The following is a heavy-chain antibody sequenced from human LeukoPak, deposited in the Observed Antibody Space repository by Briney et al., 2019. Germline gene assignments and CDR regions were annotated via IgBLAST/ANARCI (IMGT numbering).Heavy chain of an antibody. V-gene: IGHV3-74*01. J-gene: IGHJ5*02. CDR1: GFTFSSYW. D-gene: IGHD2-2*02. CDR3: AREYCSSTSCYNDSWFDP. Sequence: GGSLRHSCAASGFTFSSYWMHWVRQAPGKGLVWVSRINTDGSSTSYADSVKGRFTISRDNAKNTLYLQMNSLRAEDTAVYYCAREYCSSTSCYNDSWFDPWGQGTLVTVSS. CDR2: INTDGSST.